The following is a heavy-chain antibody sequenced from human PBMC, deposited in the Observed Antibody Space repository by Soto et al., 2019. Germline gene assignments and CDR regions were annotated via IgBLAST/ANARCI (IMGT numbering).Heavy chain of an antibody. D-gene: IGHD6-13*01. V-gene: IGHV1-3*01. CDR3: ARDNSTADYYYYMDV. Sequence: EASVKVSCKASGYTFTSYAMHWARQAPGQRLEWMGWINAGNGNTKYSQKFQGRVTITRDTSASTAYMELSSLRSEDTAVYYCARDNSTADYYYYMDVWGKGTTVTVSS. J-gene: IGHJ6*03. CDR2: INAGNGNT. CDR1: GYTFTSYA.